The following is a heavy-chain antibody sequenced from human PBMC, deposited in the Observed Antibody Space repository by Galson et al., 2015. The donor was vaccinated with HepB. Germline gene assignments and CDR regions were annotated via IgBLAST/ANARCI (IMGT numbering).Heavy chain of an antibody. CDR1: GFTFSSFV. J-gene: IGHJ4*02. CDR2: VSYDGGNK. CDR3: ARSRNGGGPELLWFGETTPFDF. D-gene: IGHD3-10*01. Sequence: SLRLSCAASGFTFSSFVMHWVRQAPGKGLEWVAAVSYDGGNKYYADSVKGRFTVSRDNSKNTLYLQMSSLRAEDTAVYYCARSRNGGGPELLWFGETTPFDFWGQGTLVTVSS. V-gene: IGHV3-30-3*01.